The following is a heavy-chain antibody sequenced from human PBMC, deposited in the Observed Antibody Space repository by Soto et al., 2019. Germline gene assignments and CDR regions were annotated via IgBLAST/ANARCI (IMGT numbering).Heavy chain of an antibody. CDR2: INHSGST. CDR1: GGSFSGYY. V-gene: IGHV4-34*01. Sequence: SETLSLTCAVYGGSFSGYYWSWIRQPPGKGLEWIGEINHSGSTNYNPSLKSRVTISVDTSKNQFSLKLSSVTAADTAVYYCARAPIPTGDWFDTWGQGTLVNVS. J-gene: IGHJ5*02. D-gene: IGHD7-27*01. CDR3: ARAPIPTGDWFDT.